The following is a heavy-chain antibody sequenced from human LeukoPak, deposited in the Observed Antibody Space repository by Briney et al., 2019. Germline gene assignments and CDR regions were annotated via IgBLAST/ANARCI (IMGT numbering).Heavy chain of an antibody. V-gene: IGHV3-30*04. J-gene: IGHJ4*02. CDR1: GFTFSSYT. D-gene: IGHD2-8*01. Sequence: GGSLRLSCAASGFTFSSYTMSWVRQAPGKGLEWVAVISYDESDKYYADSVKGRFTISRDNSKNTLYLQMNSLRAEDTAVYYCAKDVMVYAILSVQFDFWGQGTLVSVSS. CDR2: ISYDESDK. CDR3: AKDVMVYAILSVQFDF.